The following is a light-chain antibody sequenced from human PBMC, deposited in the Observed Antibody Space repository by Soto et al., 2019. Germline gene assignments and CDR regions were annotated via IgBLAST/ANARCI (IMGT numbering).Light chain of an antibody. V-gene: IGKV2-40*01. CDR1: QTLLDSEDGNTY. CDR3: QKYNSAPWT. J-gene: IGKJ1*01. CDR2: VAS. Sequence: DIVITQTPLSLPVTPGEPASISCSSSQTLLDSEDGNTYLDWYLQKPGQSPQLLIYVASTLQSGVPSRFSGSGSGTDFTLTISSLQPEDVATYYCQKYNSAPWTFGQGTKVDIK.